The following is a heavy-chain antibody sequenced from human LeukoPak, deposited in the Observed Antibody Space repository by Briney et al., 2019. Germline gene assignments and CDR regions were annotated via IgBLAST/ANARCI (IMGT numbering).Heavy chain of an antibody. J-gene: IGHJ6*03. Sequence: SVKVSCKASGGTFSSYAISWVRQAPGQGLEWMGGIILIFGTANYAQKFQGRVTITTDESTSTAYMELSSLRSEDTAVYYCARGRAIPNGHYYYYYMDVWGKGTTVTVSS. D-gene: IGHD2-8*01. CDR3: ARGRAIPNGHYYYYYMDV. CDR2: IILIFGTA. V-gene: IGHV1-69*05. CDR1: GGTFSSYA.